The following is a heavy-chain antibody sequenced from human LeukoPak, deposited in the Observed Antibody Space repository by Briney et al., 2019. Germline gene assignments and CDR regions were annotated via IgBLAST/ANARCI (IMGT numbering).Heavy chain of an antibody. D-gene: IGHD6-19*01. CDR3: ATDRVYRSSGRSGDFFDY. V-gene: IGHV1-24*01. CDR1: GYSFSDLS. CDR2: FDTENNKM. J-gene: IGHJ4*02. Sequence: GASLKLSCTASGYSFSDLSIHWVRQAPGEGLEWMAGFDTENNKMVYSETVQGRFTMTEDTSANTPYLEMTSLRSEDTAVYFCATDRVYRSSGRSGDFFDYWGQGTLVIVSS.